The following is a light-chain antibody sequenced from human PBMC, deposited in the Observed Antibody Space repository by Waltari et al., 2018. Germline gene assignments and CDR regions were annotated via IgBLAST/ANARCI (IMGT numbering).Light chain of an antibody. CDR2: DGS. CDR1: SSDAGGYNY. Sequence: QSALTQPASVSGSPGQSLTISCTGPSSDAGGYNYVPWYQQHPGKAPNLMIYDGSNRPSGVSNRFSGSKSGNTASLTISGLQAEDEADYYCSSYTSSSTGVVFGGGTKLTVL. V-gene: IGLV2-14*03. J-gene: IGLJ2*01. CDR3: SSYTSSSTGVV.